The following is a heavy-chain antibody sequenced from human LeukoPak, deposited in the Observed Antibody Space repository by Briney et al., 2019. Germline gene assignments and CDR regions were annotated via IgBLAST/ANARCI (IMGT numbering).Heavy chain of an antibody. CDR3: ARVSGGGFGELLYLFDY. V-gene: IGHV4-30-4*01. CDR2: IYYSGST. Sequence: SQTLSLTCTVSGGSISSGDYYWSWIRQPPGKGLEWIGYIYYSGSTYYNPSLKSRVTISVDTSKNQFSLKLSSVTAADTAVYCCARVSGGGFGELLYLFDYWGQGTLVTVSS. J-gene: IGHJ4*02. D-gene: IGHD3-10*01. CDR1: GGSISSGDYY.